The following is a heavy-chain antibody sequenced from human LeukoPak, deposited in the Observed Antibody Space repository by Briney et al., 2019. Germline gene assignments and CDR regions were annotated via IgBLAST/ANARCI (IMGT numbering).Heavy chain of an antibody. CDR3: AKDGYPGDAFDI. D-gene: IGHD5-18*01. J-gene: IGHJ3*02. Sequence: GGSLRLSCAASGFTFSSYAMSWVRQAPGKGLEWVSAIRGSGGSTYYADSVKGRFTISRDNSKNTLYLQMNSLRAEDTAVYYCAKDGYPGDAFDIWGQGTMVTVSS. V-gene: IGHV3-23*01. CDR1: GFTFSSYA. CDR2: IRGSGGST.